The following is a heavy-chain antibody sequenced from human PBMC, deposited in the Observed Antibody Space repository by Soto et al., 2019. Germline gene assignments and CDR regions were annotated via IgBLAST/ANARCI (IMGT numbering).Heavy chain of an antibody. J-gene: IGHJ6*02. CDR2: ILYDGSNK. V-gene: IGHV3-33*01. Sequence: GGSLRLSCAASGFTFSSYGMHWVRQAPGKGLERVAVILYDGSNKYYADSVKGRFTISRDNSKNTLFLQMNSLRAEDTAVYYCARDLDTAMVNDYYYYGMDVWGQGTTVTVSS. CDR1: GFTFSSYG. CDR3: ARDLDTAMVNDYYYYGMDV. D-gene: IGHD5-18*01.